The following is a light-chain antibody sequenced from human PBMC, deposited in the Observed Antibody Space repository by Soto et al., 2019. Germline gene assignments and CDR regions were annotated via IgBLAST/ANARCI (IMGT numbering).Light chain of an antibody. Sequence: QSVLTQPASVSGSPGQSITISCTGTSSDVGSYNLVSWYQQHPGKAPKLMIYEGSKRPSGVSNRFSGSKSGNTASLTISGLQAEDEADYYCCSYAGSSTYLVFGGGTQLTVL. J-gene: IGLJ2*01. V-gene: IGLV2-23*01. CDR3: CSYAGSSTYLV. CDR1: SSDVGSYNL. CDR2: EGS.